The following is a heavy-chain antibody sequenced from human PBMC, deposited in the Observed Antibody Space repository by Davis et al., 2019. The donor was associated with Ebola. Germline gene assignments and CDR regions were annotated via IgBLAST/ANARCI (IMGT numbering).Heavy chain of an antibody. D-gene: IGHD3-9*01. CDR3: AKEDYDILTGKYYYYGMDV. CDR2: ISYDGSNK. CDR1: GFTFSSYG. J-gene: IGHJ6*02. Sequence: GSSLKISCAASGFTFSSYGMLWVRQAPGKGLEWVAVISYDGSNKYYADSVKGRFTISRDNSKNTLYLQMNSLRAEDTAVYYCAKEDYDILTGKYYYYGMDVWGQGTTVTVSS. V-gene: IGHV3-30*18.